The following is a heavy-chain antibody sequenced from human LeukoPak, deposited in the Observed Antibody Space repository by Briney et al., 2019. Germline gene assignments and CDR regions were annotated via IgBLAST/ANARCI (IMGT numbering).Heavy chain of an antibody. D-gene: IGHD3-22*01. CDR3: YYRVSSGYLT. J-gene: IGHJ4*02. Sequence: ASVKVSCKVSGYTLTELSMHWVRQAPGKGLEWMGGFDPEDGETIYAQKFHGRVTMTEDTSTDTAYMELSSLRSDDTAVYYCYYRVSSGYLTWGQGTLVAVSS. V-gene: IGHV1-24*01. CDR2: FDPEDGET. CDR1: GYTLTELS.